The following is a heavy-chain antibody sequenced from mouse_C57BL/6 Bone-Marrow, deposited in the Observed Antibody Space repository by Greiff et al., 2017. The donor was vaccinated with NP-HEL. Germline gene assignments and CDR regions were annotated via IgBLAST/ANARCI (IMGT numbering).Heavy chain of an antibody. Sequence: DVQLVESGGGLVQPGGSLKLSCAASGFTFSDYYMYWVRQTPEKRLEWVAYISNGGGSTYYPDTVKGRFTISRDNAKNTLYLQMSRLKSEDTAMYYCARRGNYVDYYAMDYWGQGTSVTVSS. D-gene: IGHD2-1*01. CDR2: ISNGGGST. CDR1: GFTFSDYY. CDR3: ARRGNYVDYYAMDY. V-gene: IGHV5-12*01. J-gene: IGHJ4*01.